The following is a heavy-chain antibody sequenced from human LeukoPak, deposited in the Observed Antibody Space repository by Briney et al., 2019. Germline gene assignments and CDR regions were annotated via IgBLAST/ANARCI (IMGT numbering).Heavy chain of an antibody. V-gene: IGHV4-39*07. CDR2: IYYSGST. D-gene: IGHD3-22*01. CDR3: AREIVDYYDSSGYYSY. CDR1: GGSISSSSYY. Sequence: SETLSLTCTVSGGSISSSSYYWGWIRQPPGKGLEWIGSIYYSGSTYYNPSLKSRVTISVDTSKNQFSLKLSSVTAADTAVYYCAREIVDYYDSSGYYSYWGQGTLVTVSS. J-gene: IGHJ4*02.